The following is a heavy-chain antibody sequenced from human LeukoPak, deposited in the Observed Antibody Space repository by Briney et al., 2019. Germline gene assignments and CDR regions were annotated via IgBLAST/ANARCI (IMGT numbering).Heavy chain of an antibody. CDR1: GYTFTGYY. CDR2: INPSGGST. V-gene: IGHV1-46*01. CDR3: AREALVGATKGSPLDY. J-gene: IGHJ4*02. D-gene: IGHD1-26*01. Sequence: ASVKVSCKASGYTFTGYYMHWVRQAPGQGPEWMGIINPSGGSTSYAQKFQGRVTMTRDTSTSTVYMELSSLRSEDTAVYYCAREALVGATKGSPLDYWGQGTLVTVSS.